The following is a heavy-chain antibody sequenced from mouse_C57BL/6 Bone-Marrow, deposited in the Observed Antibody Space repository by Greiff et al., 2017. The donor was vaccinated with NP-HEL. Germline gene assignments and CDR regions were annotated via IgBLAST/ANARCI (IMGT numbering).Heavy chain of an antibody. CDR1: GYAFSSSW. V-gene: IGHV1-82*01. CDR2: IYPGDGDT. Sequence: VKVMESGPELVKPGASVKISCKASGYAFSSSWMNWVKQRPGKGLEWIGRIYPGDGDTNYNGKFKGKATLTADKSSSTAYMQLSSLTSEDSAVYFCARKLYYDYDWFAYWGQGTLVTVSA. CDR3: ARKLYYDYDWFAY. J-gene: IGHJ3*01. D-gene: IGHD2-4*01.